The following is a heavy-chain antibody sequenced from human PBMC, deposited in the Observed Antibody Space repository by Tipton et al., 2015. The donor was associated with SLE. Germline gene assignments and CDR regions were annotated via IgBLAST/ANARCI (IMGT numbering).Heavy chain of an antibody. CDR2: MNPDNGNT. CDR3: TRGLRFTMVQGVEY. Sequence: QLVQSGAEVKKPGASVKVSCKASGYTFPGYDINWVRQAPGQGLEWMGWMNPDNGNTGYAQKFQGRVTMTRSSSINTAYMELSSLTSEDTAVYYCTRGLRFTMVQGVEYWGQGTLVTVSS. D-gene: IGHD3-10*01. J-gene: IGHJ4*02. CDR1: GYTFPGYD. V-gene: IGHV1-8*01.